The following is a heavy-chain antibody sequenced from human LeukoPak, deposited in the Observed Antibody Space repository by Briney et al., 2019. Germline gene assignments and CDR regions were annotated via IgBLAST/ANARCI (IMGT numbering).Heavy chain of an antibody. CDR1: GGTFSSYA. CDR3: ARGFPYSSSWYSNYYYGMDV. V-gene: IGHV1-69*04. D-gene: IGHD6-13*01. CDR2: IIPILGIA. Sequence: GASVKVSCKASGGTFSSYAISWVRQAPGQGLEWMGRIIPILGIANYAQKFQGRVTITADKSTSTAYMELSSLRSEDTAVYYCARGFPYSSSWYSNYYYGMDVWGQGTTVTVSS. J-gene: IGHJ6*02.